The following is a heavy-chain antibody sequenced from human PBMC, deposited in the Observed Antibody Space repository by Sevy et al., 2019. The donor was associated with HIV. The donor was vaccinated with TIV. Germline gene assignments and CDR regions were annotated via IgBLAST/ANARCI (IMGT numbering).Heavy chain of an antibody. CDR1: GFTFSSYW. D-gene: IGHD3-3*01. V-gene: IGHV3-7*01. J-gene: IGHJ4*02. CDR2: IKQDGSEK. CDR3: ARGGGPSITIFGVVPELFDY. Sequence: GGSLRLSCAASGFTFSSYWMSWVRQAPGKGLEWVANIKQDGSEKYYVDSVKGRFTISRDNAKNSLYLQMNSLRAEDTAVYYCARGGGPSITIFGVVPELFDYWGQGTLATVSS.